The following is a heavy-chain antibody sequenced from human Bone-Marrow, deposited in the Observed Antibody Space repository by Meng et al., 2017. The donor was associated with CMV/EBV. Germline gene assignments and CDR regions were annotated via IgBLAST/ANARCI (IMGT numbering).Heavy chain of an antibody. V-gene: IGHV3-15*01. J-gene: IGHJ6*02. CDR2: IKSKTDGGTT. CDR1: GSTFSNAW. Sequence: GESLKISCAASGSTFSNAWMSWVRQAPGKGLEWVGRIKSKTDGGTTDYAAPVKGRFTISRDDSKNTLYLQMNSLKTEDTAVYYCTTTSLGYCSSTSCQKNYYYYYYGMDVWGQGTTVTVSS. D-gene: IGHD2-2*01. CDR3: TTTSLGYCSSTSCQKNYYYYYYGMDV.